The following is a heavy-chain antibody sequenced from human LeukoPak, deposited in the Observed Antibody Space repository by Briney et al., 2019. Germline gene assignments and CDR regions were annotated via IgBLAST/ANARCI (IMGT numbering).Heavy chain of an antibody. Sequence: PGGSLRLSCAASGFTFSSYAMSWVRQAPGKGLEWVSAISGSGGSTYYADSVKGRFTISRDNSKNTLYLQMNSLRAEDTAVYYCAKDIEGRGYSYGLPVFYGMDVWGQGTLVTVSS. J-gene: IGHJ6*02. V-gene: IGHV3-23*01. CDR2: ISGSGGST. CDR1: GFTFSSYA. D-gene: IGHD5-18*01. CDR3: AKDIEGRGYSYGLPVFYGMDV.